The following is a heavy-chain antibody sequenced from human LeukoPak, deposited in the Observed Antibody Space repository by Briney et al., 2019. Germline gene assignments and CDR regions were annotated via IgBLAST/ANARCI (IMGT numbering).Heavy chain of an antibody. D-gene: IGHD2-15*01. CDR1: GFTFSSYA. V-gene: IGHV3-30-3*01. CDR2: ISYDGSNK. J-gene: IGHJ5*02. CDR3: ARDGGYCSGGSCYQIRNWFDP. Sequence: PGGSLRLSCAASGFTFSSYAMHWVRQAPGKGLEWVAVISYDGSNKYYADSVKGRFTISRDNSKNTLYLQMNSLRAEDTAVYYCARDGGYCSGGSCYQIRNWFDPWGQGTLVTVSS.